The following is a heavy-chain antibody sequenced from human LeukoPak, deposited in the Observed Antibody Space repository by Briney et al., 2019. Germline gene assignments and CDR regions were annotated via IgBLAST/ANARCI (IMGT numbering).Heavy chain of an antibody. V-gene: IGHV3-23*01. CDR1: GFTFSSYA. D-gene: IGHD3-22*01. Sequence: PGGSLRLSCAASGFTFSSYAMSWVRQAPGKGLEWVSAISGSGGSTYYADSVKGRFTISRDNSKNTLYLQMNSLRAEDTAVYYCAKLYSSGYYYVDYYFDYWGQGTLVTVSS. CDR3: AKLYSSGYYYVDYYFDY. J-gene: IGHJ4*02. CDR2: ISGSGGST.